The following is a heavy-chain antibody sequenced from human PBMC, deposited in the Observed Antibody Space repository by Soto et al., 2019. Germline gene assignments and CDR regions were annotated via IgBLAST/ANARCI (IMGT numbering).Heavy chain of an antibody. CDR3: GRETEAAPDTGIDY. CDR1: GFTFTDYY. D-gene: IGHD6-13*01. Sequence: ASVKVSCKASGFTFTDYYIHWLRQAPGQGLEWIGWINVNTGDTLYPEKFQGRVTVTRDTSINTDFMDFSSLTSDDTEGYYSGRETEAAPDTGIDYWGQGTPVTVSS. V-gene: IGHV1-2*02. CDR2: INVNTGDT. J-gene: IGHJ4*01.